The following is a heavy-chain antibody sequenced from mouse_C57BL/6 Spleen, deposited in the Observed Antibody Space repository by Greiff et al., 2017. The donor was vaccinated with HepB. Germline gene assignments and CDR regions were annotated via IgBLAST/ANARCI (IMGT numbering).Heavy chain of an antibody. CDR2: INYDGSST. V-gene: IGHV5-16*01. CDR1: GFTFSDYY. CDR3: ARDRPLDY. Sequence: DVKLVESEGGLVQPGSSMKLSCTASGFTFSDYYMAWVRQVPEKGLEWVANINYDGSSTYYLDSLKSRFIISRDNAKNMLYLQMSSLKSEDTATYYCARDRPLDYWGQGTTLTVSS. J-gene: IGHJ2*01.